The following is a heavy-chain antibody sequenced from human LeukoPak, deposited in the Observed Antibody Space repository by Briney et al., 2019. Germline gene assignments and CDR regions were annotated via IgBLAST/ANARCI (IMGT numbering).Heavy chain of an antibody. CDR2: IYHSGNT. D-gene: IGHD5-12*01. Sequence: PSETLSLTCTVSGYSISTSYYWGWIRPPPGKGLEWIGSIYHSGNTYYNPSLKSRVTISVDTSKNQFSLKLSSVTAADTAVYYCATSNSGYDWEMWFDPWGQGTLVTVSS. V-gene: IGHV4-38-2*02. CDR3: ATSNSGYDWEMWFDP. CDR1: GYSISTSYY. J-gene: IGHJ5*02.